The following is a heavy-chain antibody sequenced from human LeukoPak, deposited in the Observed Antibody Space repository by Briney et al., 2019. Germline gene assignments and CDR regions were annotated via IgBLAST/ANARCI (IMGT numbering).Heavy chain of an antibody. J-gene: IGHJ3*01. CDR2: IVVSSGNT. CDR3: AAEAAYYYDSRDAFDV. CDR1: GFTFTSSA. Sequence: SVKLSCTASGFTFTSSAVQWVRQPRGQRLEWIGWIVVSSGNTNYAQQFQERVTITRDMSKSLVYMELSSLRSEDTAVYYCAAEAAYYYDSRDAFDVWGQGTMVTVSS. V-gene: IGHV1-58*01. D-gene: IGHD3-22*01.